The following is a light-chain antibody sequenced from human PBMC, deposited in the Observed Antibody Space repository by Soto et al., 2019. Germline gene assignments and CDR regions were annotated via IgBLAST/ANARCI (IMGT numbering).Light chain of an antibody. CDR2: DAS. CDR1: QSVGNY. J-gene: IGKJ4*01. CDR3: HQRSSSLT. Sequence: EIVLTQSPATLYFSPGETATLSCRASQSVGNYLAWYQQRPGLAPRLLIFDASHRAPGVPSRFSGTGSGTDFSLTISGLQPEDFAVYYCHQRSSSLTFGGGTKV. V-gene: IGKV3-11*01.